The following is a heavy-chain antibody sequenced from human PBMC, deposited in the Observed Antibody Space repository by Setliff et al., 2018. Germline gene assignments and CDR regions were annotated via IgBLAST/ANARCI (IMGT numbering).Heavy chain of an antibody. Sequence: PSETLSLTCTVSGGSISSSNWWSWVRQPPGKGLEWIGEIYHSGSTYYNPSLQNRVTISVDKSKNQFSLKLSSVTAADTAVYYCARVPGGRFDYWGQGTLVTVSS. CDR2: IYHSGST. J-gene: IGHJ4*02. CDR1: GGSISSSNW. D-gene: IGHD1-26*01. CDR3: ARVPGGRFDY. V-gene: IGHV4-4*02.